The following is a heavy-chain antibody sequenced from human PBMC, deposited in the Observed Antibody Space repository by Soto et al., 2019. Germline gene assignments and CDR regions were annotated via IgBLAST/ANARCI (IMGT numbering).Heavy chain of an antibody. Sequence: QVQLVQSGAEVKKPGASVKVSCKASGYTFTGYYMHWVRQAPGQGLEWMGWINPNSGGTNYAQKFQGWVTMTRDTSISTAYMELSRLRSDDTAVYYCARDLIHRPLRYFDWTENWFDPWGQGTLVTVSS. J-gene: IGHJ5*02. CDR3: ARDLIHRPLRYFDWTENWFDP. D-gene: IGHD3-9*01. CDR1: GYTFTGYY. V-gene: IGHV1-2*04. CDR2: INPNSGGT.